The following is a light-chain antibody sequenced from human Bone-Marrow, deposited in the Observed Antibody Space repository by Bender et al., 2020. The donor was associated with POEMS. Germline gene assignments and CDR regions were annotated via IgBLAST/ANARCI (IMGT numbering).Light chain of an antibody. J-gene: IGLJ1*01. Sequence: QSALTQPASVSASPGQSITISCTGTSSDVGGYNFVSWFQQHPGKAPKLLIYDVSHRPSGVPDRFSGSKSGNTASLTISGLQAEDEAEYYCCSYAGDDTYVFGTGTQVAVL. V-gene: IGLV2-14*03. CDR1: SSDVGGYNF. CDR3: CSYAGDDTYV. CDR2: DVS.